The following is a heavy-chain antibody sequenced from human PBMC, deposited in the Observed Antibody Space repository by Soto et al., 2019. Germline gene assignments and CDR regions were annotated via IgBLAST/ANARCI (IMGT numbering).Heavy chain of an antibody. V-gene: IGHV3-11*05. D-gene: IGHD3-16*02. J-gene: IGHJ4*02. CDR1: GFTFSDYY. Sequence: QVQLVESGGGLVKPGGSLRLSCAASGFTFSDYYMSWIRQAPGKGLEWVSYISSSSSYTNYTDSVKGRFTISRDNAKNSLYLQMNSLRAEDTAVYYCARANGRRLGELSWDWGQGTLVTVSS. CDR2: ISSSSSYT. CDR3: ARANGRRLGELSWD.